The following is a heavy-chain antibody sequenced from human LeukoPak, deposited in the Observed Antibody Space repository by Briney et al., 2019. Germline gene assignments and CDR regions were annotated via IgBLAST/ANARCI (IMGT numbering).Heavy chain of an antibody. J-gene: IGHJ4*02. CDR2: ISGSGGST. Sequence: PGGSLRLSCAASGFTFSSYAMSWVRQAPGKGLEWVSAISGSGGSTYYADSVKGRFTISRDNSKNTLYLQMNSLRAEDTAVYYCAKAGPNYYDSSGYSYFDHWGQGTLVTVSS. CDR3: AKAGPNYYDSSGYSYFDH. V-gene: IGHV3-23*01. D-gene: IGHD3-22*01. CDR1: GFTFSSYA.